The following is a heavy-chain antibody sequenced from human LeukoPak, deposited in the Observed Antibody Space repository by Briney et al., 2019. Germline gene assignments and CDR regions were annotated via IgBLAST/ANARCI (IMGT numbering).Heavy chain of an antibody. CDR1: GFTFSSYW. V-gene: IGHV3-7*01. J-gene: IGHJ6*02. CDR2: IKQDGGEK. Sequence: GGSLRLSCAASGFTFSSYWMSWVRQAPGKGLEWVANIKQDGGEKYYVESVKGRFTIFRDNAKNSLYLQMNSLRAEDTAVYYCARLLDDFWSGYYPQQDVWGQGTTVTVSS. D-gene: IGHD3-3*01. CDR3: ARLLDDFWSGYYPQQDV.